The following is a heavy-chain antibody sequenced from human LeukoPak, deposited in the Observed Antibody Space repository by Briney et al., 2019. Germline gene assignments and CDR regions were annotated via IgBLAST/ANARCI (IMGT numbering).Heavy chain of an antibody. J-gene: IGHJ4*02. V-gene: IGHV4-59*01. CDR2: IYYSGST. CDR3: ARGYSSGLWDY. Sequence: SETLSLTCTVSGGSIGSYYWSWIGQPPGKGLEWIGYIYYSGSTNYNPSLKSRVTISVDTSKNQFSLKLSSVTAADTAVYYCARGYSSGLWDYWGQGILVTVSS. D-gene: IGHD6-19*01. CDR1: GGSIGSYY.